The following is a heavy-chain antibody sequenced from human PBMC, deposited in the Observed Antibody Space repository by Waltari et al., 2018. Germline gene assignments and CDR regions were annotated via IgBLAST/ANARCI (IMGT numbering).Heavy chain of an antibody. CDR1: GYNVTSYA. CDR2: MNPNSGNT. V-gene: IGHV1-8*01. CDR3: ARGFEGYDSSGPDY. J-gene: IGHJ4*02. Sequence: QVQLLQSRAEVKKPGASVKVSCKASGYNVTSYASTWVRTATGKWLEWMGWMNPNSGNTGYAQKFQGRVTMTRNTSISTAYMELSSLRSEDTAVYYCARGFEGYDSSGPDYWGQGTLVTVSS. D-gene: IGHD3-22*01.